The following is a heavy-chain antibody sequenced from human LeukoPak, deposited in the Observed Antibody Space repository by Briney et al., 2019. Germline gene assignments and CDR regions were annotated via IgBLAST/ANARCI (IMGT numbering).Heavy chain of an antibody. J-gene: IGHJ5*02. Sequence: ASVKVSCKASGYTFTSYYMHWVRQAPGQGLEWMGWINANTGNPTYAQGFTGRFVFSLDTSVSTAYLQISSLKAEDTAVYYCARDPYYGEVSSFDPWGQGTLVTVSS. V-gene: IGHV7-4-1*02. CDR1: GYTFTSYY. D-gene: IGHD3-10*01. CDR3: ARDPYYGEVSSFDP. CDR2: INANTGNP.